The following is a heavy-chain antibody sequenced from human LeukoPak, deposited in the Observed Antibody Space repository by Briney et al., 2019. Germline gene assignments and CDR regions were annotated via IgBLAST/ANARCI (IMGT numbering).Heavy chain of an antibody. Sequence: SETLSLTCTVSGGSLSSYYWSWIRQPPGKGLEWIGYIYYSGSTNYNPSLKSRVTISVDTSKNQFSLKLSSVTAADTAVYYCARGAVGPYDSSGYYLDDAFDIWGQGTMVTVSS. CDR1: GGSLSSYY. CDR2: IYYSGST. J-gene: IGHJ3*02. V-gene: IGHV4-59*01. D-gene: IGHD3-22*01. CDR3: ARGAVGPYDSSGYYLDDAFDI.